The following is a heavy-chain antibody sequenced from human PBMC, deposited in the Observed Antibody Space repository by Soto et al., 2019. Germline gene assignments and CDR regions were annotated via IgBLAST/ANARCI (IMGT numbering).Heavy chain of an antibody. J-gene: IGHJ4*02. D-gene: IGHD5-12*01. V-gene: IGHV4-59*01. CDR1: GGSISSYY. Sequence: SETLSLTCTVSGGSISSYYLSWIRQPPGKGLEWIGYIYYSGSTNYNPSLKSRVTISVDTSKNQFSLKLSSVTAADTAVYYCARDVRDGYNLENPFFDYWGQGTLVTVSS. CDR2: IYYSGST. CDR3: ARDVRDGYNLENPFFDY.